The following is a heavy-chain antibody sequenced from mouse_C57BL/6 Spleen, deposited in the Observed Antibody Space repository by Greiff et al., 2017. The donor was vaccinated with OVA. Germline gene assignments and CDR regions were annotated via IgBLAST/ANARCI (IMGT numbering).Heavy chain of an antibody. Sequence: EVQLQQSGPELVKPGASVKISCKASGYSFTGYYMNWVKQSPEKSLEWIGEINPSTGGTTYNQKFKAKATLTVDKSSSTAYMQLKSLTSEDSAVYYCAREDNDGYSWYFDVWGTGTTVTVSS. V-gene: IGHV1-42*01. J-gene: IGHJ1*03. D-gene: IGHD2-3*01. CDR2: INPSTGGT. CDR3: AREDNDGYSWYFDV. CDR1: GYSFTGYY.